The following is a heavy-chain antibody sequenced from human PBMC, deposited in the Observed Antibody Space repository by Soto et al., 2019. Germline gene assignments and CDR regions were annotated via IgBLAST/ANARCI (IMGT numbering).Heavy chain of an antibody. Sequence: GLDLEWLALIYWDDDKRYSPSLKSRLTITKDTSKNQVVLTMTNMDPVDTATYYCAHRQGYCSSTSCYTGATFDYWGQGTLVTVSS. CDR2: IYWDDDK. D-gene: IGHD2-2*02. J-gene: IGHJ4*02. CDR3: AHRQGYCSSTSCYTGATFDY. V-gene: IGHV2-5*02.